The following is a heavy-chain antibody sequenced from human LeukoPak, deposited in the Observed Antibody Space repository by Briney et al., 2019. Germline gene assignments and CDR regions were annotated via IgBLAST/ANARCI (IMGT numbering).Heavy chain of an antibody. Sequence: GGSLRLSCAASGFTFSSYAMSWVRQAPGKGLEWVSAISGSGGSTYYADSVKGRFTTSRDNSKNTPYLQMNSLRAEDTAVYYCAKVVVAGIYDPWLIDYWGQGTLVTVSS. D-gene: IGHD6-19*01. V-gene: IGHV3-23*01. J-gene: IGHJ4*02. CDR3: AKVVVAGIYDPWLIDY. CDR1: GFTFSSYA. CDR2: ISGSGGST.